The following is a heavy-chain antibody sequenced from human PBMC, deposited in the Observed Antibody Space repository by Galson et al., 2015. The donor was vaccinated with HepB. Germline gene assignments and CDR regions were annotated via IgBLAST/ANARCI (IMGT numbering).Heavy chain of an antibody. V-gene: IGHV3-74*03. CDR1: GLIFSDHW. CDR3: ASLGFTSAVDV. CDR2: ISTNGRGT. J-gene: IGHJ6*02. Sequence: SLRLSCAASGLIFSDHWMHWVRQAPGKGLVWVSRISTNGRGTMYADSVKGRFTISRDNAKNTVYLQMNSLRAEDTGLYYCASLGFTSAVDVLRQGTTVTVSS. D-gene: IGHD3-10*01.